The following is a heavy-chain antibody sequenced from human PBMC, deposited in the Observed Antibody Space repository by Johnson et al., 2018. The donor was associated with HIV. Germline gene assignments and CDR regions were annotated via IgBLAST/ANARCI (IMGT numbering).Heavy chain of an antibody. Sequence: VQLVESGGGLVQPDGSLKLSCAASGFTVSDSAIHWVRQTSGKGLEWVGRIRSETFSYATAYAASVKGRVTISRDDSQNTAYLQMNSLKTEDTAVYYCTRYCTGCVCYPPGDVFDIWGQGTIVTVSS. V-gene: IGHV3-73*02. J-gene: IGHJ3*02. CDR1: GFTVSDSA. CDR2: IRSETFSYAT. D-gene: IGHD2-8*02. CDR3: TRYCTGCVCYPPGDVFDI.